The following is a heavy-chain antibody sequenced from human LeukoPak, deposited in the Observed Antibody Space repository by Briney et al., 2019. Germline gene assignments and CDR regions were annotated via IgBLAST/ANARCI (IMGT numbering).Heavy chain of an antibody. CDR2: ISYDGSNK. D-gene: IGHD6-13*01. Sequence: PGGSLRLSCAASGFTFSSYGMHWVRQAPGMGLEWVAVISYDGSNKYYADSVRGRFTISRDNSKNTLYLQMNSLRAEDTAVYYCAKDGRVAAAAYYFDYWGQGTLATVSS. CDR1: GFTFSSYG. V-gene: IGHV3-30*18. CDR3: AKDGRVAAAAYYFDY. J-gene: IGHJ4*02.